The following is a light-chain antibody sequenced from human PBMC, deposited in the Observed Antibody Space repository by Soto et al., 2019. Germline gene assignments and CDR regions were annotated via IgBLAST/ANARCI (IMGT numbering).Light chain of an antibody. V-gene: IGKV3-20*01. Sequence: EIVLTQSPGTLSLSPGERATLSCRASQSVNSNHIAWYQQKPGQAPRLLIYGPSRMATGIPERFSGSGSGTDFTLSISRLEPEDFAVYFCHQFGSSPQTFGHGTKVEIK. CDR1: QSVNSNH. CDR3: HQFGSSPQT. J-gene: IGKJ1*01. CDR2: GPS.